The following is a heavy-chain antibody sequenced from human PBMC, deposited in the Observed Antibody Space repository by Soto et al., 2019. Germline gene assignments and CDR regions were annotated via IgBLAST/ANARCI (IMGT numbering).Heavy chain of an antibody. V-gene: IGHV3-23*01. D-gene: IGHD2-15*01. CDR3: AKFVIADNYYGMDV. J-gene: IGHJ6*02. CDR2: ISGSGGST. Sequence: GGSLRLSCAASGFTFSSYAMSWVRQAAGKGLEWVSAISGSGGSTYYADSVKGRFTISRDNSKNTLYLQMNSLRAEDTAVYDCAKFVIADNYYGMDVWGQGTTVTVSS. CDR1: GFTFSSYA.